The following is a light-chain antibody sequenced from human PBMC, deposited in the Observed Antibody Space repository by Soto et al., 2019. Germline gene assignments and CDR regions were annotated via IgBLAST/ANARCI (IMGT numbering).Light chain of an antibody. CDR3: QQFHSYALT. CDR1: QGISSA. Sequence: AIQSTQSPSSLPASVGDRVIISCRASQGISSALAWYQQKPGRAPRLLIYDASSLQSGVPSRFSGSGSGTDFTLTISSLQPEDFATYYCQQFHSYALTFGGGTKVEIK. J-gene: IGKJ4*01. CDR2: DAS. V-gene: IGKV1-13*02.